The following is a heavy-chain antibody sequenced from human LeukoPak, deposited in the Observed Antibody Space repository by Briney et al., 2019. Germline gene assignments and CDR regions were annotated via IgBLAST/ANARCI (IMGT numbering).Heavy chain of an antibody. D-gene: IGHD2-15*01. V-gene: IGHV1-69*05. Sequence: ASVKVSCKASGGTFSSYAISWVRQAPGQGLEWMGRIIPIFGTANYAQKFQGRVTITTDESTSTAYMELSGLRSEDTAVYYCARGYCSGGSCYYPFDYWGQGTLVTVSS. CDR3: ARGYCSGGSCYYPFDY. J-gene: IGHJ4*02. CDR2: IIPIFGTA. CDR1: GGTFSSYA.